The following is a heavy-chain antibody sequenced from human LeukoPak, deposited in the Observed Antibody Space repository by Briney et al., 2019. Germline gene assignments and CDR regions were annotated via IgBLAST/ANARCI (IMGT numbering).Heavy chain of an antibody. J-gene: IGHJ5*01. CDR1: GYTFTSYA. CDR2: INTNTGNP. Sequence: ASVKVSCKASGYTFTSYAMNWVRQAPGQGLEWMGWINTNTGNPTYAQGFTGRFVFSLDTSVSTAYYCARAYQPLGGLSFPDSWGQGTLVTASS. CDR3: S. D-gene: IGHD3-16*02. V-gene: IGHV7-4-1*01.